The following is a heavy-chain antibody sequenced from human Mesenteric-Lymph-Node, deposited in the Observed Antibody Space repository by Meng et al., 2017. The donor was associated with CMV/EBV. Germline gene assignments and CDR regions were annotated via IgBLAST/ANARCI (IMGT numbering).Heavy chain of an antibody. J-gene: IGHJ5*02. CDR1: GGSISSSSYY. V-gene: IGHV4-39*07. Sequence: SETLSLTCTVSGGSISSSSYYWGWIRQPPGKGLEWIGEIYHSGSTNYNPALKSRVTISVDKSKNQFSLRLSSVTVADTAVYYCARQNNNNWYWFDHWGQGTLVTVSS. CDR3: ARQNNNNWYWFDH. CDR2: IYHSGST. D-gene: IGHD2/OR15-2a*01.